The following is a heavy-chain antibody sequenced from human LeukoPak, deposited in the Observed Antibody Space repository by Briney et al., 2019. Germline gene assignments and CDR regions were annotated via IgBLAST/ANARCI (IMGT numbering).Heavy chain of an antibody. CDR1: GVSFSTYW. V-gene: IGHV3-7*01. Sequence: GGSLRLSCATSGVSFSTYWMNWVRQAPGKGLEWVANIKQDGSDKYYVDSVKGRFTISRDNAKNSLYLQMNSLRAEDTAVYYCARDSLPASYSSGWYDFFDYWGQGTLVTVSS. CDR2: IKQDGSDK. D-gene: IGHD6-19*01. J-gene: IGHJ4*02. CDR3: ARDSLPASYSSGWYDFFDY.